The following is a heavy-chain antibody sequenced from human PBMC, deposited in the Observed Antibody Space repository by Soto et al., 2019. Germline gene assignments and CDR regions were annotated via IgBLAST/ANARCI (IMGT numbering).Heavy chain of an antibody. J-gene: IGHJ6*02. CDR3: AKDTPGYFVVPWGMDV. CDR1: GFTFSSYA. CDR2: ISGSGGST. Sequence: GGSLRLSCAASGFTFSSYAMSWVRQAPWKGLEWVSAISGSGGSTYYADSVKGRFTISRDNSKNTLYLQMNSLRAEDTAVYYCAKDTPGYFVVPWGMDVWGQGTTVTVSS. V-gene: IGHV3-23*01. D-gene: IGHD2-21*01.